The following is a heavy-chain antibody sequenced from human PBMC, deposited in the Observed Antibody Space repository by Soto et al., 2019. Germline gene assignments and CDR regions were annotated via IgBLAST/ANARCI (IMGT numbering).Heavy chain of an antibody. V-gene: IGHV4-59*08. D-gene: IGHD2-15*01. CDR1: GGSISSYY. CDR2: IYYSGST. CDR3: ARQYCSGGSCYERYYYYYYMDV. Sequence: SETLSLTCTVSGGSISSYYWSWIRQPPGKGLEWIGYIYYSGSTNYNPSLKSRVTISVDTSKNHFSLMLSSVTAADTAVYYCARQYCSGGSCYERYYYYYYMDVWGKGTTVTVSS. J-gene: IGHJ6*03.